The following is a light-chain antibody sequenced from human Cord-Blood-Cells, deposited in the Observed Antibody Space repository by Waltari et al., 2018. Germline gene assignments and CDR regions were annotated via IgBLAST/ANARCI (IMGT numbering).Light chain of an antibody. J-gene: IGKJ3*01. Sequence: DIQMTQYPSSLSASVGDRVTITCRASQSISSYLNWYQQKPGKAPKLLIYAASSLQSGVPSRFSGSGSGTDFTLTISSLQPEDFATYYCQQSYSTPGTFGPGTKVDIK. CDR1: QSISSY. V-gene: IGKV1-39*01. CDR3: QQSYSTPGT. CDR2: AAS.